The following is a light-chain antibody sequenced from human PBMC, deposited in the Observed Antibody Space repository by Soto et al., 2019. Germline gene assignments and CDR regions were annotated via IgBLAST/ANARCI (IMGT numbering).Light chain of an antibody. CDR3: QQSYSMPRT. Sequence: DIQMTQSPSTLSGSVGDRVTITCRASQTISSWLAWYQQKPGKAPKLLIYTASNVQSGVPSRISGSGSGTEFTLTITSLQPEDFATYYCQQSYSMPRTFGQGTKVDI. CDR2: TAS. J-gene: IGKJ1*01. V-gene: IGKV1-39*01. CDR1: QTISSW.